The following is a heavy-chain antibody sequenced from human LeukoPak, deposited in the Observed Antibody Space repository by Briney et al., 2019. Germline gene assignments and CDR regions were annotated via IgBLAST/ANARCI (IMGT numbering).Heavy chain of an antibody. D-gene: IGHD3-10*01. CDR2: IRSKTYGGTT. CDR3: AGSFGELTFFDY. Sequence: PGGSLRLSCTTAGFTFGDYGLIWVRRAPGKGLERVGFIRSKTYGGTTEYAASVKGRFTISRDDSKSIAYLQMNSLKTEDTAVYYCAGSFGELTFFDYWGQGTLVTVSS. V-gene: IGHV3-49*04. J-gene: IGHJ4*02. CDR1: GFTFGDYG.